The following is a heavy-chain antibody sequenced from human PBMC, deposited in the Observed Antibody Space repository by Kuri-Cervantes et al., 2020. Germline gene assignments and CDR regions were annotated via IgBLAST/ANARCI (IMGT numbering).Heavy chain of an antibody. CDR1: GFTFSSYW. Sequence: GESLKISCAASGFTFSSYWMHWVRQAPGKGLVWVSRINSDGSSTSYADSVKGRFTISRDNSKNTLYLQMNSLRAEDTAVYYCARVGNYYYYGMDVWGQGTTVTVSS. CDR3: ARVGNYYYYGMDV. J-gene: IGHJ6*02. CDR2: INSDGSST. V-gene: IGHV3-74*01. D-gene: IGHD3-10*01.